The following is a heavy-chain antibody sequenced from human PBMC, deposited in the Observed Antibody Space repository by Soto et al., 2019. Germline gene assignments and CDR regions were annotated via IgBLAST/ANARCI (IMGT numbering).Heavy chain of an antibody. CDR1: GGSISSGGYY. Sequence: QVQLQESGPGLVKPSQTLSLTCTVSGGSISSGGYYWSWIRQHPGKGLEWIGYIYYSGSTYYNPSRKSRVTISVDTSKNQFSLKLSSVTAADTAVYYCARDRGTVTNEDWFDPWGQGTLVTVSS. CDR2: IYYSGST. CDR3: ARDRGTVTNEDWFDP. J-gene: IGHJ5*02. V-gene: IGHV4-31*03. D-gene: IGHD4-17*01.